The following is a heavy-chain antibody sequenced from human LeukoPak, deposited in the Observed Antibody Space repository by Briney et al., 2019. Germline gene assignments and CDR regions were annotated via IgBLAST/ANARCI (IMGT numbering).Heavy chain of an antibody. CDR2: INWNGGST. D-gene: IGHD3-3*01. J-gene: IGHJ6*03. CDR3: ARGGISIFGVVIYMDV. V-gene: IGHV3-20*04. Sequence: GGSLRLSCAASGFSFDDYGMSWVRQAPGKGLEWVSGINWNGGSTGYADSVKGRFTISRDNAKNSLSLQMNSLRVEDTALYYCARGGISIFGVVIYMDVWGKETTVTVSS. CDR1: GFSFDDYG.